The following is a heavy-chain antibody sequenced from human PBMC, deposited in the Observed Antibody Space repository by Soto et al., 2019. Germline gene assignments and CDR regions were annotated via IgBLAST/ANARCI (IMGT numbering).Heavy chain of an antibody. D-gene: IGHD2-2*01. CDR3: ASLVPAPTVLAY. CDR1: GGTFSSYT. V-gene: IGHV1-2*04. J-gene: IGHJ4*02. Sequence: ASVKVSCKASGGTFSSYTISWVRQAPGQGLEWMGWIIPNSGITNYAQKFQGWVTMTRDTSISTAYMELSRLKSGDTAVYYCASLVPAPTVLAYPGQGTLVTVSS. CDR2: IIPNSGIT.